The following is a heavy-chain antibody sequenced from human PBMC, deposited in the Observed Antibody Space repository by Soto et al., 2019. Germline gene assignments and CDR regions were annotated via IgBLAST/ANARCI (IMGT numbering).Heavy chain of an antibody. J-gene: IGHJ4*02. D-gene: IGHD2-15*01. CDR3: AQQGVSCSGGSCYSVFDY. CDR1: GFSLSTSGVG. Sequence: QITLKESGPTLVKPTQTLTLTCTFSGFSLSTSGVGVGWIRQPPGKALEWLALIYWNDDKRYSPSLKSRLTITKDTSKNQVVLTMTNMYPVDTATYYCAQQGVSCSGGSCYSVFDYWGQGTLVTVSS. CDR2: IYWNDDK. V-gene: IGHV2-5*01.